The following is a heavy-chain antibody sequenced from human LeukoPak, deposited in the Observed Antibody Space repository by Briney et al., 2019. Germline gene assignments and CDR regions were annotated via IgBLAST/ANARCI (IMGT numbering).Heavy chain of an antibody. Sequence: PSETLSLTCTVSGGSISSYYWSWIRQPAGKGLEWIGRIYTSGSTNYNPSLKSRVTMSVDTSKNQFSLKLSSVTAADTAVYYCARDPVTVIWSPFYMNVWGRGTTVTVSS. D-gene: IGHD4-17*01. V-gene: IGHV4-4*07. CDR2: IYTSGST. CDR1: GGSISSYY. J-gene: IGHJ6*03. CDR3: ARDPVTVIWSPFYMNV.